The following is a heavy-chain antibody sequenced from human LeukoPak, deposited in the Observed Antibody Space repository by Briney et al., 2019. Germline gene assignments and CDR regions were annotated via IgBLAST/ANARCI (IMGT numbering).Heavy chain of an antibody. CDR1: GMIFSKYW. CDR3: ATSWDY. CDR2: IKKDGSEK. J-gene: IGHJ4*02. Sequence: GGSLRLSCEASGMIFSKYWMSWVRQAPGKGVEWGANIKKDGSEKYYLDSVKGRFTISRDNAKNSLYLHMNSLRAEDTAVYYCATSWDYWGQGTLVTVSS. V-gene: IGHV3-7*01.